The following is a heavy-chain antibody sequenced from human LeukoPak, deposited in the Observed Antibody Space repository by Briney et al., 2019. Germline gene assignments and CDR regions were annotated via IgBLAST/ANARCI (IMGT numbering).Heavy chain of an antibody. J-gene: IGHJ5*02. D-gene: IGHD1-1*01. CDR3: ASARNWNDIMCWFDP. CDR1: GGSISSYY. Sequence: SETLSLTCTVSGGSISSYYWSWIRQPPGKGLEWVGYIYYSGSTNYNPSLKSRVTISVDTSKNQFSLKLSAVTAADTAVYYCASARNWNDIMCWFDPWGQGTLVTVSS. CDR2: IYYSGST. V-gene: IGHV4-59*01.